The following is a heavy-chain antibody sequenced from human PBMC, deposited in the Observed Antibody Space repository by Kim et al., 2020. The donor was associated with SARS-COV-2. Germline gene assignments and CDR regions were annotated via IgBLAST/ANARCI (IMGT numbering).Heavy chain of an antibody. J-gene: IGHJ4*02. V-gene: IGHV3-66*01. CDR2: IYSGGST. CDR1: GFTVSSNY. D-gene: IGHD2-2*01. CDR3: ARGYCSSTSCYPLDY. Sequence: GGSLRLSCAASGFTVSSNYMSWVRQAPGKGLEWVSVIYSGGSTYYADSVKGRFTISRDNSKNTLYLQMNSLRAEDTAVYYCARGYCSSTSCYPLDYWGQGTLVTVSS.